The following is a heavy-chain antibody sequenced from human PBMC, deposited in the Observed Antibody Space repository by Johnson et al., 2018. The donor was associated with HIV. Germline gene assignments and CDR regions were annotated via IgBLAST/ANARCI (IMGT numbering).Heavy chain of an antibody. D-gene: IGHD1-26*01. CDR2: ISSTASTI. J-gene: IGHJ3*02. CDR3: ARAKVGGEAFDI. V-gene: IGHV3-11*01. Sequence: QVQLVESGGGLGKPGGSLRLSCAASGFTFTDYYMSWLRQAPGKGLEWVSYISSTASTIYYADSVKGRFTISRDNAKNSLYLQMNSLRAEDTALYYCARAKVGGEAFDIWGQGTMVTVSS. CDR1: GFTFTDYY.